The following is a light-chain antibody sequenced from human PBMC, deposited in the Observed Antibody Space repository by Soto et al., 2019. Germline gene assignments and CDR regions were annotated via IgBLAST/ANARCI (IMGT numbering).Light chain of an antibody. J-gene: IGKJ2*01. CDR1: QSVTSNY. CDR2: GAS. CDR3: QQYGGSSMYI. Sequence: EIVLTQSPGTLSLSPGERATLSCRASQSVTSNYLAWYQQKPGQAPRLLIYGASNRATGIPDRFSGSGSGTDFTLTINRLEPEDFAVYLCQQYGGSSMYIFVQGTKVEIK. V-gene: IGKV3-20*01.